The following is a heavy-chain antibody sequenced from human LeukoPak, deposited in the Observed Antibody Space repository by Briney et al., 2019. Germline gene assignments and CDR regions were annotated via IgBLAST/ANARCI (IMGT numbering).Heavy chain of an antibody. V-gene: IGHV3-30*04. CDR1: GFTFSTYA. Sequence: GRSLRLSCAALGFTFSTYAMHWVRQAPGKGLEWVAVISYAGRDKYYADSVKGRVTICRDKSKNTLWLQMNSLRAEDTAVYYCARFAAGRLGLHYYYYMDVWGKGTTVTVSS. D-gene: IGHD6-13*01. J-gene: IGHJ6*03. CDR3: ARFAAGRLGLHYYYYMDV. CDR2: ISYAGRDK.